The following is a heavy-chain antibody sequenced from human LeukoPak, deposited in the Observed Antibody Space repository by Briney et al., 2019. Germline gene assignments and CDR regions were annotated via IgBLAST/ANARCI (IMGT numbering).Heavy chain of an antibody. CDR3: ARYGDYAFDY. D-gene: IGHD4-17*01. Sequence: PSETLSLTCTVSGDSISSGGYYWSWIRQHPGQGLEWIGYIYYSGSTFYNPSLKSRVTISVDTSKNQFSLKLSSVTAADTAVYYCARYGDYAFDYWGQGTLVTVSS. CDR1: GDSISSGGYY. V-gene: IGHV4-30-4*08. J-gene: IGHJ4*02. CDR2: IYYSGST.